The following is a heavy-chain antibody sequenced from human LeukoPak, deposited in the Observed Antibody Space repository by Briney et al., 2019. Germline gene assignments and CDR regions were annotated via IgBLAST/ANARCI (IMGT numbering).Heavy chain of an antibody. CDR3: ARAYCSSTSCPSDFDY. D-gene: IGHD2-2*01. J-gene: IGHJ4*02. Sequence: ASVKVSCKASGYTFTSYGISWVRQAPGQGLEWMGWISAYNGNTNYAQKLQGRVTMTTDTSTSTAYMELRSLRSDDTAVYYCARAYCSSTSCPSDFDYWGQGTLVTVSS. V-gene: IGHV1-18*01. CDR2: ISAYNGNT. CDR1: GYTFTSYG.